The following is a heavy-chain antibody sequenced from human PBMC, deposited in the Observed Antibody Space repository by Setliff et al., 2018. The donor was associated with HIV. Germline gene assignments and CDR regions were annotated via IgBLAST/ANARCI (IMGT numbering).Heavy chain of an antibody. CDR2: IYPGDSDT. J-gene: IGHJ4*02. D-gene: IGHD3-22*01. CDR3: ARLSGLYYYDSSGYYYGHYFDY. CDR1: GYIFSTYW. V-gene: IGHV5-51*01. Sequence: GESLKISCKGSGYIFSTYWIGWVRQMPGKGLEWMGIIYPGDSDTRYSPSFQGRVTISADKSINTAYLQWSSLKASDTAMYYCARLSGLYYYDSSGYYYGHYFDYWGQGTLVTVSS.